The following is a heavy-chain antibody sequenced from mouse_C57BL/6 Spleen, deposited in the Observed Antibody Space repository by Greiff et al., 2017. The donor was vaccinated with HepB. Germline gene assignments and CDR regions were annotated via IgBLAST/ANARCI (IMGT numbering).Heavy chain of an antibody. CDR1: GFNIKDYY. CDR2: IDPEDGDT. CDR3: TRGYEGYYFDY. Sequence: VQLKQSGAELVRPGASVKLSCTASGFNIKDYYMHWVKQRPEQGLEWIGRIDPEDGDTEYAPKFQGQATMTADTSSNTAYLQLSSLTSEDTAVYYCTRGYEGYYFDYWGQGTTLTVSS. V-gene: IGHV14-1*01. J-gene: IGHJ2*01. D-gene: IGHD2-2*01.